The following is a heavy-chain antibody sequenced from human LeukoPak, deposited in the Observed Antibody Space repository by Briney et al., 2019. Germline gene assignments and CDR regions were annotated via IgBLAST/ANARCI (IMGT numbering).Heavy chain of an antibody. V-gene: IGHV3-7*01. CDR1: GFTFTNSW. Sequence: QPGGSLRLSCAASGFTFTNSWMSWVRQAPGKGLEWLANIKHDGSVKNYVDSVKGRFTISRDNAKNSVYLQMSSLRVEDTAVYFCAGTSYYFHYWGQGTLVTVSP. J-gene: IGHJ4*02. CDR2: IKHDGSVK. CDR3: AGTSYYFHY.